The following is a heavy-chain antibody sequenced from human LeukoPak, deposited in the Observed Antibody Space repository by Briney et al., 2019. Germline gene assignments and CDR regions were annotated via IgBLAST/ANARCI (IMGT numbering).Heavy chain of an antibody. CDR3: ARLQQLVLSVLNWFDP. V-gene: IGHV1-46*01. CDR2: INPSGGTT. Sequence: GASVKVSCKASGYTFTNYHMHWVRQAPGQGLEWMGMINPSGGTTNYAQKFRGRVTMTRDMSTNAAYMELSSLRSEDTAVYYCARLQQLVLSVLNWFDPWGQGTLVTVSS. D-gene: IGHD6-13*01. J-gene: IGHJ5*02. CDR1: GYTFTNYH.